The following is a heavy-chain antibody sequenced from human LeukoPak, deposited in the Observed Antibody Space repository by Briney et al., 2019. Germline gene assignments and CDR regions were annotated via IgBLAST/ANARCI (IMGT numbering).Heavy chain of an antibody. V-gene: IGHV1-69*01. D-gene: IGHD6-13*01. CDR3: ARDSSSGDAFDI. CDR1: GGTFSSYA. CDR2: IIPIFGTA. J-gene: IGHJ3*02. Sequence: ASVKVSCKASGGTFSSYAISWVRQAPGQGLEWMGGIIPIFGTANYAQKFQGRVTITADESTSTAYMELGSLRSEDTAVYYCARDSSSGDAFDIWGQGTMVTVSS.